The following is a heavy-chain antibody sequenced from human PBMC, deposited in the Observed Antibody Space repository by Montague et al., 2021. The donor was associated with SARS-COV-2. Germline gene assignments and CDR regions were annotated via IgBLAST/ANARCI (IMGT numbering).Heavy chain of an antibody. Sequence: PALVKPTQTLTLTCTFSGFSLSTSGVCVSWIRQPPGKALEWLALIDWDDDKYYSTSLKTRLTISKYTSKNQVVLTMTNMDPVDTATYYCARTYYYGSGSYYTYYFDYWGQGTLVTVSS. CDR3: ARTYYYGSGSYYTYYFDY. V-gene: IGHV2-70*01. CDR2: IDWDDDK. D-gene: IGHD3-10*01. CDR1: GFSLSTSGVC. J-gene: IGHJ4*02.